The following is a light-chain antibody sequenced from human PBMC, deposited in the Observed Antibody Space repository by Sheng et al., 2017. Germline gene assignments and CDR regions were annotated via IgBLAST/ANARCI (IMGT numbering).Light chain of an antibody. CDR3: QQYNNWPPWT. CDR2: GAS. CDR1: QSINTF. J-gene: IGKJ1*01. V-gene: IGKV3-15*01. Sequence: EIVLTQSPATLSLSPGERATLSCRASQSINTFLVWYQQRVGQAPRLLIYGASTRATGIPARFSGSGSGTEFTLTISSLQSEDFAVYYCQQYNNWPPWTFGQGTKVEIK.